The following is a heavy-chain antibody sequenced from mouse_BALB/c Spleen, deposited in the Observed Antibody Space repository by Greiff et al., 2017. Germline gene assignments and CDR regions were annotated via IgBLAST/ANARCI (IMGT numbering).Heavy chain of an antibody. J-gene: IGHJ4*01. D-gene: IGHD1-1*01. CDR1: GFTFSDYY. Sequence: EVKGVESGGGLVKPGGSLKLSCAASGFTFSDYYMYWVRQTPEKRLEWVATISDGGSYTYYPDSVKGRFTISRDNAKNNLYLQMSSLKSEDTAMYYCARGTTVASAMDYWGQGTSVTVSS. CDR3: ARGTTVASAMDY. CDR2: ISDGGSYT. V-gene: IGHV5-4*02.